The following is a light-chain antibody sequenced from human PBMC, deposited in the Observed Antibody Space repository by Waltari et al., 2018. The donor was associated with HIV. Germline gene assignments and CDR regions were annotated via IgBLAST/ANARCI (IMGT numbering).Light chain of an antibody. CDR2: EVS. CDR3: SSYTMDSYV. CDR1: SRDVGAFTS. V-gene: IGLV2-14*03. Sequence: SALTQPASLSGSPGQSLPIPCPGTSRDVGAFTSVSWYQQHPGKAPKLIIFEVSSRPSGVSNRFSGSKSGSTASLTISGLQAEDEADYYCSSYTMDSYVFGTGTKVTVL. J-gene: IGLJ1*01.